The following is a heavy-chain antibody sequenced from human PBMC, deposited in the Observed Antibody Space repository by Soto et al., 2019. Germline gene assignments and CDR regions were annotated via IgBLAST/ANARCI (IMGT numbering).Heavy chain of an antibody. V-gene: IGHV3-11*01. Sequence: QVQLVESGGGLVKPGGSLRLSCAASGFTFSDYYMSWIRQAPGKGLEWVSYISSSGSTIYYADSVKGRFTISRDNAKNXLXRQRNSLRAEDTAVYYCARDWRIAAAGTLYYYGMDVWGQGTTVTVSS. J-gene: IGHJ6*02. D-gene: IGHD6-13*01. CDR3: ARDWRIAAAGTLYYYGMDV. CDR1: GFTFSDYY. CDR2: ISSSGSTI.